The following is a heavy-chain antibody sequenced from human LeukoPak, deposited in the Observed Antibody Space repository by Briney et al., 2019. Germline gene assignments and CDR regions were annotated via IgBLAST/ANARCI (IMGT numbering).Heavy chain of an antibody. D-gene: IGHD3-9*01. Sequence: PSETLSLTCTVSGGSISSSSYYCCWLPQPAGKGLGWIGRIYARGSTNYNTSLKSRVTISVDTSKNQFSLKLSSVTAADTAVYYCARTLYYDILTGYFYYYYMDVWGKGTTVTVSS. CDR3: ARTLYYDILTGYFYYYYMDV. V-gene: IGHV4-61*02. CDR1: GGSISSSSYY. J-gene: IGHJ6*03. CDR2: IYARGST.